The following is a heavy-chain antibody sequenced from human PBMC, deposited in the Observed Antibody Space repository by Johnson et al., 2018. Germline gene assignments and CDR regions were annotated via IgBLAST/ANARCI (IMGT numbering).Heavy chain of an antibody. CDR1: GGSISSSSYY. J-gene: IGHJ6*03. Sequence: QVQLQESGPGLVKPTETLSLTCTVSGGSISSSSYYWGWIRHPPGKGLEWSGSIYYSGSTYYNPSLKSRVTISGDTSKNQSSLKLSSVTAADTAVYYCARGRVGSGGYYYYMDVWGKGTTVTVSS. CDR2: IYYSGST. V-gene: IGHV4-39*07. D-gene: IGHD1-26*01. CDR3: ARGRVGSGGYYYYMDV.